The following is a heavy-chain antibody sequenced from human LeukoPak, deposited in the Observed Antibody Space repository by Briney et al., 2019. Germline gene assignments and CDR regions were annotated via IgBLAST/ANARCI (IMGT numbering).Heavy chain of an antibody. CDR2: ISYDGSNK. J-gene: IGHJ4*02. CDR3: ARASGAASRGVDY. V-gene: IGHV3-30*09. Sequence: PGGSLRLSCAASGFALRSYVMHWVRQAPGKGLEWVAVISYDGSNKFYADSMRGRFAISRDNSRNTLYLQVYSLSAEDTAIYFCARASGAASRGVDYWGQGTVVSVSS. D-gene: IGHD3-10*01. CDR1: GFALRSYV.